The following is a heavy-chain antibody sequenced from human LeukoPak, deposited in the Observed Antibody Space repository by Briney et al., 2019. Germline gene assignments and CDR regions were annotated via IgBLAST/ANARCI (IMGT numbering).Heavy chain of an antibody. CDR1: GFTFSGSA. Sequence: PGGSLRLSCAASGFTFSGSALHWVRQASGKGLEWVGRIRSTANGYATAYAASVKGRFTISRDDSKNTAYLQMDSLKTEDTAVYYCTGNYYGSGRSADFDYWGQGTLVTVSS. J-gene: IGHJ4*02. V-gene: IGHV3-73*01. CDR3: TGNYYGSGRSADFDY. D-gene: IGHD3-10*01. CDR2: IRSTANGYAT.